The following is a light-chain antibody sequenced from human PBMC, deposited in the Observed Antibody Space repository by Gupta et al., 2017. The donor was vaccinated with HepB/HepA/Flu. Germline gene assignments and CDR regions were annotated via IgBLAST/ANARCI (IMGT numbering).Light chain of an antibody. Sequence: QSVLTQPPSASGTPGQRVIISCSGSSSNIGSNTVNWYQQLPGTAPKLLIYSNNQRPSGVPDRFSGSKSGTSASLAISGLQSEDEADYYCAAWDDSLNYVVFGGGTKLTVL. CDR1: SSNIGSNT. CDR3: AAWDDSLNYVV. V-gene: IGLV1-44*01. CDR2: SNN. J-gene: IGLJ2*01.